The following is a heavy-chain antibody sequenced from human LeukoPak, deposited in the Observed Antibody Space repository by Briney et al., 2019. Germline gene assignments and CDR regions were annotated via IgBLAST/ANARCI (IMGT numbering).Heavy chain of an antibody. V-gene: IGHV3-48*01. CDR1: GFTFNSYS. J-gene: IGHJ4*02. CDR3: ARDGGRYCSGGSCYPPR. Sequence: GGSLRLSCAASGFTFNSYSMNWFRQAPGKGLEWVSYISSSSSAIYYADSVKGRFTISRDNAKNSLYLQMNSLRAEDTAVYYCARDGGRYCSGGSCYPPRWGQGTLVTVSS. D-gene: IGHD2-15*01. CDR2: ISSSSSAI.